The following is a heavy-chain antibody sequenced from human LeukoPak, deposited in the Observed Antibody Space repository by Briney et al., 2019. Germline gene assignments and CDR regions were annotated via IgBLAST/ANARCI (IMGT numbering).Heavy chain of an antibody. CDR3: ADASPSYDYVWGSYASY. J-gene: IGHJ4*02. V-gene: IGHV3-23*01. D-gene: IGHD3-16*01. CDR2: ISVSGGST. Sequence: GGSLRLSCAASGFTFSSYSMNWVRQAPGKGLEWVSAISVSGGSTYYADSVKGRFTISRDNSKNTLYLQMNSLRAEDTAVYYCADASPSYDYVWGSYASYWGQGTLVTVSS. CDR1: GFTFSSYS.